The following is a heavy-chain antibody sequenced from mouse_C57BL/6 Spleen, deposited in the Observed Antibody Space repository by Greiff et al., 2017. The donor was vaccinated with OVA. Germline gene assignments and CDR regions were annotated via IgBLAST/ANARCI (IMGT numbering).Heavy chain of an antibody. CDR3: TTTAYGSSSWYFEV. V-gene: IGHV14-4*01. Sequence: VQLQQSGAELVRPGASVKLSCTASGFNIKDDYMHWVKQRPEQGLEWIGWIDPENGDTEYASKFQGKATITADTSSNTAYLQLSSLTSEDTAVYYCTTTAYGSSSWYFEVWGTGTTVTVSS. J-gene: IGHJ1*03. CDR2: IDPENGDT. D-gene: IGHD1-1*01. CDR1: GFNIKDDY.